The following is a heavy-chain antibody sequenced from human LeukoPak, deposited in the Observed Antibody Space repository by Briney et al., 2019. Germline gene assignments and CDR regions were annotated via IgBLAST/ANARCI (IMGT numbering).Heavy chain of an antibody. CDR1: GFTVSSNY. V-gene: IGHV3-21*01. Sequence: GGSLRLSCAASGFTVSSNYMSWVRQAPGKGLEWVSSISSSSSYIYYADSVKGRFTISRDNAKNSLYLQMNSLRAEDTAVYYCARDREYDILTGYSVWGQGTLVTVSS. D-gene: IGHD3-9*01. J-gene: IGHJ4*02. CDR2: ISSSSSYI. CDR3: ARDREYDILTGYSV.